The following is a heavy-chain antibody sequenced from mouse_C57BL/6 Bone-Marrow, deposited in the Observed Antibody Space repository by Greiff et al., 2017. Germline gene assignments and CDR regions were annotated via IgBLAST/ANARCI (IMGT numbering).Heavy chain of an antibody. CDR1: GYTFTDYE. V-gene: IGHV1-15*01. D-gene: IGHD2-3*01. Sequence: VQVVESGAELVRPRASVTLSCKASGYTFTDYEMHWVKQTPVHGLEWIGAIDPETGGTAYNQKFKGKAILTADKSSSPAYMEPRSLTSEDSAVYYCTRPLYDGYYLSFAYWGQGTTLTVSS. J-gene: IGHJ2*01. CDR2: IDPETGGT. CDR3: TRPLYDGYYLSFAY.